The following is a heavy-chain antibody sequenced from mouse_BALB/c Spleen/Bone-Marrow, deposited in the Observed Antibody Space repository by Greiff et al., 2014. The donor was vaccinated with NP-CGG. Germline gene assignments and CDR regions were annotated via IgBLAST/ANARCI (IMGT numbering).Heavy chain of an antibody. J-gene: IGHJ3*01. CDR2: IDPANGNT. D-gene: IGHD1-1*01. Sequence: VQLQQSGAELVKPGASVKLSCTASGFNIKDTYMHWVKQRPEHGLEWIGRIDPANGNTKYDPKFQGKATITADTSSNTAYLQLSSLTSEDTAVYYCAAYYYGSSYGLAYWGQGTLVTVSA. CDR3: AAYYYGSSYGLAY. CDR1: GFNIKDTY. V-gene: IGHV14-3*02.